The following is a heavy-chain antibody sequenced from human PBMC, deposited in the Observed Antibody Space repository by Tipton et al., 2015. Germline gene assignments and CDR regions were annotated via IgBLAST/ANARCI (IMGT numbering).Heavy chain of an antibody. Sequence: TLSLTCSVSGVSISSRGYYWGWIRQPPGKGLEWIGYIYHSESTNCNPSLKSRVTISADTSKNQFSLKLSSVTAADTAVYYCARVRIVGATNYFDYWGQGTQVTVSS. D-gene: IGHD1-26*01. CDR3: ARVRIVGATNYFDY. J-gene: IGHJ4*02. CDR1: GVSISSRGYY. V-gene: IGHV4-61*08. CDR2: IYHSEST.